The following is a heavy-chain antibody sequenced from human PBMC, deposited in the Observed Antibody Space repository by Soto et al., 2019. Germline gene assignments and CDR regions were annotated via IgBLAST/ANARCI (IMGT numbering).Heavy chain of an antibody. CDR3: ARDRVDRGYDFDY. V-gene: IGHV3-48*01. J-gene: IGHJ4*02. Sequence: GGSLRLSCAASGFTFSTYSMNWVRQAPGKGLEWVSYISGSSSAIYYADSAKGRFTISRDNVKDSLYLQMNSLRAEDTAVYYCARDRVDRGYDFDYWGQGTLATVSS. D-gene: IGHD5-12*01. CDR2: ISGSSSAI. CDR1: GFTFSTYS.